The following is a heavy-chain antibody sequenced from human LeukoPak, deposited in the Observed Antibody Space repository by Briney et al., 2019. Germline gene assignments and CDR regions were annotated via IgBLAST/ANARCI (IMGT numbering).Heavy chain of an antibody. J-gene: IGHJ4*02. CDR3: ARDAVAGTIGY. CDR2: INPSGGST. Sequence: ASGKVSCKASGYTFTSYYMHWVRQAPGQGLEWMGIINPSGGSTSYAQKFQGRVTMTRDMSTSTVYMELSSLRSEDTAVYYCARDAVAGTIGYWGQGTLVTVSS. D-gene: IGHD6-19*01. CDR1: GYTFTSYY. V-gene: IGHV1-46*01.